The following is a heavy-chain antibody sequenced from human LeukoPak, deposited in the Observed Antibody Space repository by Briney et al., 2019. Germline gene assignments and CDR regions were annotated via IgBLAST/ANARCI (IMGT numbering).Heavy chain of an antibody. Sequence: SETLSLTYTVSGDSINKYFWGWLRQSPVKGLEWIGYISHTGNTNYNPSLKSRDTISLDKSNNQFSLRLSSMTPADTAVYYCARAGPEDLNWRYYIDFWGQGVLVTVSS. D-gene: IGHD1-1*01. V-gene: IGHV4-59*01. J-gene: IGHJ4*02. CDR1: GDSINKYF. CDR2: ISHTGNT. CDR3: ARAGPEDLNWRYYIDF.